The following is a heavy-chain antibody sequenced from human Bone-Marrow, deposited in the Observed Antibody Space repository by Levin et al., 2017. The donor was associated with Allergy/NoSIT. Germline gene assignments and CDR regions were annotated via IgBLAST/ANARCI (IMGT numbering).Heavy chain of an antibody. CDR1: GFSLSTSGMC. CDR3: ARTSSHYDFWSGYYGYFDY. V-gene: IGHV2-70*01. Sequence: SGPTLVKPTQTLTLTCTFPGFSLSTSGMCVSWIRQPPGKALEWLALIDWDDDKYYSTSLKTRLTISKDPSKNQVVLTMTNMDPVDTATYYCARTSSHYDFWSGYYGYFDYWGQGTLVTVSS. CDR2: IDWDDDK. D-gene: IGHD3-3*01. J-gene: IGHJ4*02.